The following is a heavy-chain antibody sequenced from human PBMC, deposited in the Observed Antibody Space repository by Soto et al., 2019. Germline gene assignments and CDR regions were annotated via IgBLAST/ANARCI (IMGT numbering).Heavy chain of an antibody. CDR1: GGPISSGGYS. J-gene: IGHJ1*01. V-gene: IGHV4-30-2*01. CDR2: IYHSGST. CDR3: ARGTSYCGGECYYFQH. Sequence: PSETLSLTCAVSGGPISSGGYSWSWIRQPPGKGLEWIGYIYHSGSTYYNPSLKSRVTISVDRSKNQFSLKLSSVTAADTAVYYCARGTSYCGGECYYFQHWGQGTLVTVSS. D-gene: IGHD2-21*01.